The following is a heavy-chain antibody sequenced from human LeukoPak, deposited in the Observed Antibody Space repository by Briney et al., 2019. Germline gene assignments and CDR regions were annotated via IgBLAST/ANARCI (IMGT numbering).Heavy chain of an antibody. CDR2: IYYSGST. CDR1: GGSISSSSYY. V-gene: IGHV4-39*07. Sequence: SETLSLTCTVSGGSISSSSYYWGWIRQPPGKGLEWIGSIYYSGSTCYNPSLKSRVTISVDTSKNQFSLKLSSVTAADTAVYYCAREDSSSADYWGQGTLVTVSS. CDR3: AREDSSSADY. D-gene: IGHD6-6*01. J-gene: IGHJ4*02.